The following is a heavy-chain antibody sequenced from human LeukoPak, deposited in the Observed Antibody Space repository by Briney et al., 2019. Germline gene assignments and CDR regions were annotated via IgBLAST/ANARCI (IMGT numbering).Heavy chain of an antibody. Sequence: GGSLRLSCAASGFTFNSYWMSWVRQAQGKGLDWVSSISGSGGSTYYADSVKGRFTISRDNSKNTIYLQMNSLRAEDTAVYYCAKRGFSGYYFHYWGQGTLVSVSS. CDR3: AKRGFSGYYFHY. CDR1: GFTFNSYW. J-gene: IGHJ4*02. CDR2: ISGSGGST. V-gene: IGHV3-23*01. D-gene: IGHD3-22*01.